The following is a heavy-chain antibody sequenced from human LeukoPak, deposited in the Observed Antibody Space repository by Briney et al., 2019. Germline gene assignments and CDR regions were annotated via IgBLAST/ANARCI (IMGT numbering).Heavy chain of an antibody. D-gene: IGHD3-22*01. CDR3: ARLTYYYDSSGYYPRFDY. CDR2: IYHSGST. Sequence: SETLSLTCAVSGGSISSGGYSWSWIRQPPGKGLEWIGYIYHSGSTYYNPSLKSRVTISVDTSKNQFSLKLSSVTAADTAVYYCARLTYYYDSSGYYPRFDYWGQGTLVTVSS. J-gene: IGHJ4*02. V-gene: IGHV4-30-2*02. CDR1: GGSISSGGYS.